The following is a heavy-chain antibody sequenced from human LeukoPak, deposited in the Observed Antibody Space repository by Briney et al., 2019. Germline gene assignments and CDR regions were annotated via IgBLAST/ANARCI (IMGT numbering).Heavy chain of an antibody. Sequence: SETLSLTCAVYGGSFSGYYWSWIRQPPGKGLEWIGEINHSGSTNYNPSLKSRVTISVDTSKNQFSLKLSSVTAADTAVYYCARPIYGSGSSLGDYWGQGTLVTVSS. CDR2: INHSGST. D-gene: IGHD3-10*01. V-gene: IGHV4-34*01. CDR1: GGSFSGYY. J-gene: IGHJ4*02. CDR3: ARPIYGSGSSLGDY.